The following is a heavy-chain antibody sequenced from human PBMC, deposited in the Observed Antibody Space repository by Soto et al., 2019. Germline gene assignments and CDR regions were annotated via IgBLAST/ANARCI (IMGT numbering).Heavy chain of an antibody. J-gene: IGHJ6*02. Sequence: SETLSLTCAVYGGSFSGYYWSWIRQPPGKGLEWIGEINHSGSTNYNPSLKSRVTISVDTSKNQFSLKLSSVTAADTAVYYCARGSGRVVRGVLIYYYGMDVWGQGTTVTVSS. CDR1: GGSFSGYY. CDR3: ARGSGRVVRGVLIYYYGMDV. D-gene: IGHD3-10*01. CDR2: INHSGST. V-gene: IGHV4-34*01.